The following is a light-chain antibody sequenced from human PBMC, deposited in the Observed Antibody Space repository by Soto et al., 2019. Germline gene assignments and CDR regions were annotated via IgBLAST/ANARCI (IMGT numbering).Light chain of an antibody. J-gene: IGLJ2*01. Sequence: QSALTQPASVSGSPGQSIAISCTGTSSDIGGYNYVSWYQQYPGKAPKLMVYDVNTRPSGVPNRFSGSKSGNTASLTISGLQAEDEADYYCSSYTSSGLVVFGGGTKVTVL. CDR2: DVN. CDR3: SSYTSSGLVV. V-gene: IGLV2-14*03. CDR1: SSDIGGYNY.